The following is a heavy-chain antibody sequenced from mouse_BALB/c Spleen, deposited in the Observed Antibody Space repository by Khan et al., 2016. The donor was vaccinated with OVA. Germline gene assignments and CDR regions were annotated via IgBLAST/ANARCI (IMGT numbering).Heavy chain of an antibody. V-gene: IGHV3-2*02. CDR1: GYSITSDYA. CDR2: ISYSGRT. Sequence: EVQLQESGPGLVNPSQSLSLTCTVTGYSITSDYAWNWIRQFPGNKLEWMGYISYSGRTRYNPSLKSRISITRATSKNPVFLQLNSVTTEDTASYFCARSVTITTVVATDFDYWGQGTTLTVSS. D-gene: IGHD1-1*01. J-gene: IGHJ2*01. CDR3: ARSVTITTVVATDFDY.